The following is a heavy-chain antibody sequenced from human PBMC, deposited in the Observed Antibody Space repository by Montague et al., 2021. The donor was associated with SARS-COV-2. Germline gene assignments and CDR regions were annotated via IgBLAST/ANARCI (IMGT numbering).Heavy chain of an antibody. CDR2: IYYSGST. V-gene: IGHV4-39*07. J-gene: IGHJ5*02. CDR3: ARDGGTVTTFLGVGYLRGRLNWFDP. CDR1: GGSISSSNYY. D-gene: IGHD4-17*01. Sequence: SETLSLTCTVSGGSISSSNYYWGWIRQPPGKGLEWIGSIYYSGSTYYNPSLKSRVTISVDTSKNQFSLKLSSVTAADTAVYYCARDGGTVTTFLGVGYLRGRLNWFDPWGQGTLVTVSS.